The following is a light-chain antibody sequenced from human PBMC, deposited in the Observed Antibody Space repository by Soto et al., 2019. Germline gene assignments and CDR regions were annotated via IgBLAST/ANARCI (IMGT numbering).Light chain of an antibody. J-gene: IGLJ1*01. CDR2: EVS. Sequence: QSALTQPPSASGSLGQSVTISCPGTSSDVGGYKFVAWYQQHPGKAPKLLIYEVSKRPSGVPDRFSGSKSGNTASLTVSGLRAEDEADYFCSSYAGSNRDVFGTGTQLTVL. V-gene: IGLV2-8*01. CDR3: SSYAGSNRDV. CDR1: SSDVGGYKF.